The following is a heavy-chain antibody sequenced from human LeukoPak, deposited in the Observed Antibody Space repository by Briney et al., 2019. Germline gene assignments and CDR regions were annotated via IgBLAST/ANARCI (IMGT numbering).Heavy chain of an antibody. D-gene: IGHD3-10*01. CDR3: ARGGSGELPEYFQH. CDR2: IYYSGST. V-gene: IGHV4-31*03. Sequence: NPSETLSLTCTVSGGSISSGGYYWSWIRQHPGKGLEWIGYIYYSGSTYYNPSLKSRVTISVDTSKNQFSLKLTSVTAADTAVYYCARGGSGELPEYFQHWGQGTLVTVSS. CDR1: GGSISSGGYY. J-gene: IGHJ1*01.